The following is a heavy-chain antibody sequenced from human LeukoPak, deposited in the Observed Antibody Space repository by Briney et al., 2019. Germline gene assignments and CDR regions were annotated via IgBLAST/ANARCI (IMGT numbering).Heavy chain of an antibody. CDR1: GVSISTHY. CDR2: IYYSGST. Sequence: SETLSPTCDVSGVSISTHYWSWIRQSPGKGLEWIGYIYYSGSTNYNPSLKSRVTISVDTSKNQFSLKLSSVTAADTAVYYCARDSGGSYGLDYWGQGTLVTVSS. V-gene: IGHV4-59*11. J-gene: IGHJ4*02. D-gene: IGHD1-26*01. CDR3: ARDSGGSYGLDY.